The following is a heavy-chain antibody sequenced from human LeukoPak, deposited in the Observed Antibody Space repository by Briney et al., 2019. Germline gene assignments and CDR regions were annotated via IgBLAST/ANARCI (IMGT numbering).Heavy chain of an antibody. Sequence: SVKVSCKASGGTFSSYAISWVRQAPGQGLEWMGRIIPILGIANYAQKFQGRVTITADKSTSTAYMELSSLRSEDTAVYYRARDGEYSGYDYYYYYGMDVWGQGTTVTVSS. V-gene: IGHV1-69*04. CDR1: GGTFSSYA. CDR3: ARDGEYSGYDYYYYYGMDV. D-gene: IGHD5-12*01. J-gene: IGHJ6*02. CDR2: IIPILGIA.